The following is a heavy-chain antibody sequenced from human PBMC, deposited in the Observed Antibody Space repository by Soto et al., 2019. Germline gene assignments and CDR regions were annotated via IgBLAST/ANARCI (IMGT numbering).Heavy chain of an antibody. J-gene: IGHJ2*01. CDR2: ISSSSSAI. CDR1: GFSFSRYS. V-gene: IGHV3-48*02. Sequence: EVQLVESGGGLVQPGGSLRLSCVASGFSFSRYSMNWVRQAPGQGLQWVSYISSSSSAIYYADSLKGGVTISRDNAKNSLYLQMNSLSDEDTAVYYGARGASYWYFDLWGRGTLVAVSS. CDR3: ARGASYWYFDL.